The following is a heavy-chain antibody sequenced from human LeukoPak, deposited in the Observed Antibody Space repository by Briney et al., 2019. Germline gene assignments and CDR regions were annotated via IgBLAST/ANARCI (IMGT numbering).Heavy chain of an antibody. D-gene: IGHD5-12*01. CDR3: AKGPNDPEVYGGYDYVGYFDY. V-gene: IGHV3-30*02. CDR2: IRYDGTNK. J-gene: IGHJ4*02. Sequence: GGSLRLSCAASGFTFSSYGMHRVRQAPGKGLEWVAFIRYDGTNKYYADSVKGRFTISRDNSKNTLYLQMNSLRAEDTAVFYCAKGPNDPEVYGGYDYVGYFDYWGQGTLVTVSS. CDR1: GFTFSSYG.